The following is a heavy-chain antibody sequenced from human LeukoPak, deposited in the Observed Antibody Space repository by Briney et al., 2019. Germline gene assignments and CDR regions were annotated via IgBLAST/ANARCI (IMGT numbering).Heavy chain of an antibody. CDR2: IYHSGST. Sequence: SETLSLTCTVSGGSISSSNWWSWVRQPPGKGLEWIGEIYHSGSTNYNPSLKSRVTISVDKSKNQFSLKLSSVTAADTAVYYCARDSVAVAGPDYWGQGTWSPSPQ. CDR3: ARDSVAVAGPDY. V-gene: IGHV4-4*02. J-gene: IGHJ4*02. CDR1: GGSISSSNW. D-gene: IGHD6-19*01.